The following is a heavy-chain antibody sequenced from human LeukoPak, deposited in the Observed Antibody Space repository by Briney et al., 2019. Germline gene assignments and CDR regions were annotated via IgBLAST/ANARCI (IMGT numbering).Heavy chain of an antibody. V-gene: IGHV3-21*05. Sequence: GGSLRLPCAAFGFTFSSYWMTWVRQAPGKGLEWVSYISSSSTYTNYADSVKGRFTISRDNAKNSLYLQMNSLRAEDTAVYYCARRRTTSHSFDYWGQGTLVTVSS. CDR3: ARRRTTSHSFDY. D-gene: IGHD1-7*01. CDR2: ISSSSTYT. CDR1: GFTFSSYW. J-gene: IGHJ4*02.